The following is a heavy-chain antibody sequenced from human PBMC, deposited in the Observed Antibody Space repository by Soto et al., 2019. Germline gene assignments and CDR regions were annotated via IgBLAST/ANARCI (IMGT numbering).Heavy chain of an antibody. CDR3: ASWAGDRVSPYYYYGMDV. D-gene: IGHD6-19*01. Sequence: GGSLRLSCAASGFTFSSYAMHWVRQAPGKGLEWVAVISYDGSNKYYADSVKGRFTISRDNSKNTLYLQMNSLRDEDTAVYYCASWAGDRVSPYYYYGMDVWGQGTTVTVSS. CDR2: ISYDGSNK. J-gene: IGHJ6*02. V-gene: IGHV3-30-3*01. CDR1: GFTFSSYA.